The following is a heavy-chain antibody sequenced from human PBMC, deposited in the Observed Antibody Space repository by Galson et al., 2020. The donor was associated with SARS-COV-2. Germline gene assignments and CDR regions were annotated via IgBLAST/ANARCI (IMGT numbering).Heavy chain of an antibody. V-gene: IGHV4-4*07. CDR1: GGSITTYY. Sequence: SETLSLTCTVSGGSITTYYWSWIRQPPGRTLEWLARIYSSGNANYNPSCKSRVTISADTSKNQLSLRLNLVTAADTAIDYCASDYGTDYWGHGTLVTVSS. D-gene: IGHD4-17*01. J-gene: IGHJ4*03. CDR2: IYSSGNA. CDR3: ASDYGTDY.